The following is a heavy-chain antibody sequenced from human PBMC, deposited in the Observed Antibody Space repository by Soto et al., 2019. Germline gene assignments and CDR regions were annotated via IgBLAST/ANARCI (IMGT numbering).Heavy chain of an antibody. V-gene: IGHV4-59*01. D-gene: IGHD3-16*01. J-gene: IGHJ3*02. CDR2: IYHSGST. CDR3: ARVVSVLLVVAFDI. CDR1: GGSISSYY. Sequence: SETLSLTCTVSGGSISSYYWSWIRQPPGKGLEWIGYIYHSGSTNYNPSLKSRVTISVDTSKNQFSLKLSSATAADTAVYYCARVVSVLLVVAFDIWAQGTMVTVSS.